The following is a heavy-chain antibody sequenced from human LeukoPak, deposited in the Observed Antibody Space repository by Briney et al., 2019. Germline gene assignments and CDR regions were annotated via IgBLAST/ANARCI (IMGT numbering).Heavy chain of an antibody. J-gene: IGHJ5*02. CDR3: ARDRAYYDSSGYYPNWFDP. V-gene: IGHV3-21*01. CDR1: GFTFSSYS. Sequence: GGSLRLSCAASGFTFSSYSMNWVRQAPGKGLEWVSSISSSSSYIYYADSVKGRFTISRDNAKNSLYLQMKSLRAEDTAVYYCARDRAYYDSSGYYPNWFDPWGQGTLVTVSS. D-gene: IGHD3-22*01. CDR2: ISSSSSYI.